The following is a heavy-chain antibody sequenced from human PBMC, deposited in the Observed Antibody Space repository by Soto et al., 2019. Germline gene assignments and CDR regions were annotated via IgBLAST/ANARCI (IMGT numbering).Heavy chain of an antibody. Sequence: SVKVSCKASGGTFSSYAISWVRQAPGQGLEWMGGIIPIFGTANYAQKFQGRVTITADESTSTAYMELSSLRSEDTAVYYCARDNSAYDSSWWFDPWGQGTRVTVSS. J-gene: IGHJ5*02. D-gene: IGHD5-12*01. CDR1: GGTFSSYA. V-gene: IGHV1-69*13. CDR3: ARDNSAYDSSWWFDP. CDR2: IIPIFGTA.